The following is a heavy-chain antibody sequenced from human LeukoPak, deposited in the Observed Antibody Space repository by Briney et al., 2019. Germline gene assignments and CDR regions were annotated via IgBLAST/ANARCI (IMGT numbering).Heavy chain of an antibody. J-gene: IGHJ6*03. V-gene: IGHV3-7*04. CDR2: IKQDGSEK. D-gene: IGHD3-22*01. CDR1: GFTFSSYW. CDR3: ARVAWGYDSSGRNYYYYYMDV. Sequence: PGGSLRLSCAASGFTFSSYWMSWVRQAPGKGLEWVANIKQDGSEKYYVDSVKGRFTISRDNAKNSLYLQMNSLRAEDTAVYYCARVAWGYDSSGRNYYYYYMDVWGKGTTVTVSS.